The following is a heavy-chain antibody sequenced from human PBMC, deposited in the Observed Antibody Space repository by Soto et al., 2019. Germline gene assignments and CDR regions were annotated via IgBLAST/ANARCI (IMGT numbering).Heavy chain of an antibody. V-gene: IGHV3-30*03. D-gene: IGHD2-8*02. Sequence: QVQLVESGGGVVQPVRSLRLSCAVSGFTVSNYGMHWVRQAPGKGLEWVAVISRDGGTKYYADSVKGRFTISRDNSRNTLFLEMNSLRGDDMAVYYCTGEVASGYWGQGTLVTVSS. J-gene: IGHJ4*02. CDR3: TGEVASGY. CDR2: ISRDGGTK. CDR1: GFTVSNYG.